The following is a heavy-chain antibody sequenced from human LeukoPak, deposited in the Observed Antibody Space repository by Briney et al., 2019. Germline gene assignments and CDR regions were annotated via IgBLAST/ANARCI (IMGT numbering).Heavy chain of an antibody. CDR2: INHSGST. CDR1: GGSFSGYY. CDR3: AREGYDSSGFNIN. Sequence: SETLSLTCAVYGGSFSGYYWSWIRQPPGKGLEWIGEINHSGSTNYNPSLKSRVTISVDTSKNQFSLKLSSVTAADTAVYYCAREGYDSSGFNINWGQGTLVTVSS. V-gene: IGHV4-34*01. J-gene: IGHJ4*02. D-gene: IGHD3-22*01.